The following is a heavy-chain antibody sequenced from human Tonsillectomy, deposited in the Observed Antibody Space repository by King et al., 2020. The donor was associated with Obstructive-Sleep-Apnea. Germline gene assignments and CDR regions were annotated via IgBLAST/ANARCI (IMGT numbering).Heavy chain of an antibody. CDR1: GFIFSNYA. CDR2: ISGSGDYT. CDR3: ANDRPARHFAWLLKGVPYFDY. Sequence: VQLVESGGGLVQPGGSLRLSCAASGFIFSNYAMSWVRQAPGKGLEGVSVISGSGDYTYYADSVKGRFTISRDNSKDTLYLQMNSLRAEDAAVYYCANDRPARHFAWLLKGVPYFDYWGQGTLVTVSS. D-gene: IGHD3-9*01. V-gene: IGHV3-23*04. J-gene: IGHJ4*02.